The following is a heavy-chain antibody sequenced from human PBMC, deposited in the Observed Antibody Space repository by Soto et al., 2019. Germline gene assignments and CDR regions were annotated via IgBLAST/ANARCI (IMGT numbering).Heavy chain of an antibody. CDR1: GASTSGLY. V-gene: IGHV4-4*07. Sequence: SETLSLTCTVSGASTSGLYWSWIRKSAGKGLEWIGRIYATGTTDYNPSLKSRVIMSVDTSKKQFSLKLRSVTAADTAVYYCVRDGTKTLRDWFDPWGEGISVTVSS. D-gene: IGHD1-1*01. CDR2: IYATGTT. J-gene: IGHJ5*02. CDR3: VRDGTKTLRDWFDP.